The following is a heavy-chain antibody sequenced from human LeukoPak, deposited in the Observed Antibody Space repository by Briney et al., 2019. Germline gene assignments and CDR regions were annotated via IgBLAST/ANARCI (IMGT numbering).Heavy chain of an antibody. CDR3: ARASDVESQRLYYFDY. CDR2: IYHSGST. J-gene: IGHJ4*02. Sequence: SETLSLTCAVSGGSISSGSYSWSWIRQPPGKGLEWIGYIYHSGSTYYNPSLKSRVTISVDRSKNQFSLKLSSVTAADTAVYYCARASDVESQRLYYFDYWGQGTLVTVSS. D-gene: IGHD6-25*01. CDR1: GGSISSGSYS. V-gene: IGHV4-30-2*01.